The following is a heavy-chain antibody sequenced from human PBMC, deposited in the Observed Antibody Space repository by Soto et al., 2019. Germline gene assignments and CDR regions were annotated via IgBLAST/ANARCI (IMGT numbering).Heavy chain of an antibody. Sequence: EVQLVESGGGLVQPGGSLRLSCAASGFTFSSYSMNWVRQAPGKGLEWVSYISSSSSTIYYADSVKGRFTISRDKAKNSLYLQMNSLRDEDTAVYYCARDRREDDYYDSSGYPGAFDIWGQGTMVTVSS. J-gene: IGHJ3*02. CDR1: GFTFSSYS. D-gene: IGHD3-22*01. V-gene: IGHV3-48*02. CDR3: ARDRREDDYYDSSGYPGAFDI. CDR2: ISSSSSTI.